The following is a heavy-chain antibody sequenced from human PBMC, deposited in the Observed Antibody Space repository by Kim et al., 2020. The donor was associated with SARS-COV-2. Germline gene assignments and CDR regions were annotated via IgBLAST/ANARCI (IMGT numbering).Heavy chain of an antibody. V-gene: IGHV6-1*01. J-gene: IGHJ6*02. CDR2: TYYRSKWYN. D-gene: IGHD3-22*01. CDR1: GDSVSSNSAA. Sequence: SQTLSLTCAISGDSVSSNSAAWNWIRQSPSRGLEWLGRTYYRSKWYNDYAVSVKSRITINPDTSKNQFSLQLNSVTPEDTAVYYCARAGAPVYYDSSGYYYYYYYGMDVWGQGTTVTVSS. CDR3: ARAGAPVYYDSSGYYYYYYYGMDV.